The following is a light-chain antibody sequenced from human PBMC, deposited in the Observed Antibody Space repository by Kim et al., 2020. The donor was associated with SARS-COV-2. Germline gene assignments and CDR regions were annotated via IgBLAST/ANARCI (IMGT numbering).Light chain of an antibody. CDR2: DAS. CDR3: QQYEEVTLT. CDR1: RDISNY. Sequence: DIQMTQSPSSLSASVGDRVIITCQASRDISNYLNWYRQKPGKAPEALIYDASTLETGVPSRFSGSGSGTHFTFTINSLLPEDIGTYYCQQYEEVTLTFGGGTKGDIK. V-gene: IGKV1-33*01. J-gene: IGKJ4*01.